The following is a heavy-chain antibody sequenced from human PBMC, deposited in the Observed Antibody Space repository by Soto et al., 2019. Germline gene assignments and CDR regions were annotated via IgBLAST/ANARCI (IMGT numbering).Heavy chain of an antibody. CDR3: ARHVPDTVVVPAAPKYYYYYGMDV. V-gene: IGHV5-10-1*01. CDR2: IDPSDSYT. J-gene: IGHJ6*02. CDR1: GYSFTSYW. D-gene: IGHD2-2*01. Sequence: GESLKISCKGSGYSFTSYWISWVRQMPGKVLEWMGRIDPSDSYTNYSPSFQGHVTISADKSISTAYLQWSSLKASDTAMYYCARHVPDTVVVPAAPKYYYYYGMDVGGQGXTVTVSS.